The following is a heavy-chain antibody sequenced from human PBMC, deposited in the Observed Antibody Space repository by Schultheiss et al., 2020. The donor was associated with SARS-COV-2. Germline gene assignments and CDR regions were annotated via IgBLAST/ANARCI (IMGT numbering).Heavy chain of an antibody. CDR1: GFTFGDYA. D-gene: IGHD3-3*01. V-gene: IGHV3-66*01. CDR3: AREYDFWSGYYFDY. CDR2: IYSGGST. J-gene: IGHJ4*02. Sequence: GGSLRLSCTASGFTFGDYAMSWFRQAPGKGLEWVSVIYSGGSTYYADSVKGRFTISRDNAKNSLYLQMNSLRDEDTAVYYCAREYDFWSGYYFDYWGQGTLVTVSS.